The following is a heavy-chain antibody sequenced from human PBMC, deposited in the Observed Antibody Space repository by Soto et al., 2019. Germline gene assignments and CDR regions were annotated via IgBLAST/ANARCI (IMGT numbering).Heavy chain of an antibody. V-gene: IGHV1-24*01. Sequence: ASAEVSCKVSGYSLTELSMHWVRQAPGKGLEWMGGFDPEDGETIYAQKFQGRVTMTRDTSTSTAYMELSSLRSEDTAVYYCARSWDFWSGWTTRYYYYGMDVWGQGTTVTVSS. J-gene: IGHJ6*02. CDR3: ARSWDFWSGWTTRYYYYGMDV. CDR2: FDPEDGET. D-gene: IGHD3-3*01. CDR1: GYSLTELS.